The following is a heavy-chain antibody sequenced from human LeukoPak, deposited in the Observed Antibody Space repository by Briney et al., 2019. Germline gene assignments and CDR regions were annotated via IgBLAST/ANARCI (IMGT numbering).Heavy chain of an antibody. CDR1: GDSIRSDDYY. D-gene: IGHD2-2*01. Sequence: PSETLSLTCTVSGDSIRSDDYYCDWIRQAPGKGLEWIGSIYYSGSTYYNPSLKSRVTISVDTSKNQFSLKLSSVTAADTAVYYCARTTDPPIVVVPAAMGFDPWGQGTLVTVSS. CDR2: IYYSGST. V-gene: IGHV4-39*01. CDR3: ARTTDPPIVVVPAAMGFDP. J-gene: IGHJ5*02.